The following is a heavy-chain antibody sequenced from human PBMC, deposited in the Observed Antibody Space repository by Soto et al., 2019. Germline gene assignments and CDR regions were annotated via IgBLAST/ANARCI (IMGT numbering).Heavy chain of an antibody. J-gene: IGHJ1*01. D-gene: IGHD3-16*01. Sequence: ASVKLSCKASGGTFSSYAISWVRQAPGQGLEWMGGIIPIFGTANYAQKFQGRVTITADKSTSTAYMELSSLRSEDTAVYYCARDNGSDTFIITFSAYFPHCGQRTLVTVSS. CDR1: GGTFSSYA. V-gene: IGHV1-69*06. CDR3: ARDNGSDTFIITFSAYFPH. CDR2: IIPIFGTA.